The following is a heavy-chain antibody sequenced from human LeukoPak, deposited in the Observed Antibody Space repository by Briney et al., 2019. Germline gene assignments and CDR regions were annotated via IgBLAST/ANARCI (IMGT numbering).Heavy chain of an antibody. CDR3: ARRFYDSSAYYDFGY. Sequence: PGGSLRLSCTASGFTFSSYGMHWVRQAPGKGLEWVAFIRYDKSNKFYADSVKGRFTISRDNSKNTLYLQMNSLRAEDTAVYYCARRFYDSSAYYDFGYWGQGTLVTVSS. V-gene: IGHV3-30*02. D-gene: IGHD3-22*01. CDR2: IRYDKSNK. J-gene: IGHJ4*02. CDR1: GFTFSSYG.